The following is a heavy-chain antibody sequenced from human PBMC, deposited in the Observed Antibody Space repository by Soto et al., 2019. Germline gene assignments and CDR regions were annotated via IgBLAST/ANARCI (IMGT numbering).Heavy chain of an antibody. Sequence: SETLSLTCTVSGGSVSRGSYYWSWIRQPPGKGLEWIGYIYYSGSTNYNPSLKSRVTISVDTSKNQFSLKLSSVTAADTAVYYCACSIYDFWSGEIDYWGQGTLVTVSS. J-gene: IGHJ4*02. V-gene: IGHV4-61*01. D-gene: IGHD3-3*01. CDR2: IYYSGST. CDR3: ACSIYDFWSGEIDY. CDR1: GGSVSRGSYY.